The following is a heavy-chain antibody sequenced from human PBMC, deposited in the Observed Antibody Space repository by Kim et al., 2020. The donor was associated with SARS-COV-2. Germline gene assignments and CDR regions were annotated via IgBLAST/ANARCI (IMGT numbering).Heavy chain of an antibody. CDR2: IYPGDSDT. J-gene: IGHJ6*02. CDR3: ARLQSRAVKGYYYGMDV. Sequence: GESLKISCKGSGYSFTSYWIGWVRQMPGKGVEWMGIIYPGDSDTRYSPSFQGQVTISADKSISTAYLQWSSLKASDTAMYYCARLQSRAVKGYYYGMDVWGQGTTVTVSS. CDR1: GYSFTSYW. D-gene: IGHD4-17*01. V-gene: IGHV5-51*01.